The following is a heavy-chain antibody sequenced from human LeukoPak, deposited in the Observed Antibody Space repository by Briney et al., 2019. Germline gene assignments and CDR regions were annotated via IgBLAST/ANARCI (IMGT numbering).Heavy chain of an antibody. CDR1: GFTFSDYY. Sequence: PGGSLRLSCAASGFTFSDYYMSWIRQAPGKGLEWVSYISSSSSTIYYADSVKGRFTISRDNAKNSLYLQMNSLRDEDTAVYYCAREGYDSSGYRYYFDYWGQGTLVTVTS. CDR3: AREGYDSSGYRYYFDY. D-gene: IGHD3-22*01. V-gene: IGHV3-11*04. J-gene: IGHJ4*02. CDR2: ISSSSSTI.